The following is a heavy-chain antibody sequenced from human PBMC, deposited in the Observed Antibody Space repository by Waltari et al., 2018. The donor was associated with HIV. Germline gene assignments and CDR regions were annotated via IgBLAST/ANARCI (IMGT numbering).Heavy chain of an antibody. J-gene: IGHJ4*02. Sequence: RQAPGKGLEWVAVISKDGNDKNYADSVKGRFTISRDHSKGTLYLQLNSLREEDTAVYFCARARELISHSDEGYRYEYPLDFWGQGTLVTVSS. CDR2: ISKDGNDK. V-gene: IGHV3-30*01. CDR3: ARARELISHSDEGYRYEYPLDF. D-gene: IGHD5-18*01.